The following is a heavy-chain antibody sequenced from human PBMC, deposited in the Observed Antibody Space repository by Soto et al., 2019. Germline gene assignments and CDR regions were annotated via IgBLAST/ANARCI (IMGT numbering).Heavy chain of an antibody. Sequence: EVQLLESGGGLVQPGGSLRLSCAASGFTFSSYAMSWVRQAPGKGLEWVSATYTDGTTSYADSVKGRFTISRDNSKNTLYLQMDSLRAEDTAVYYCARAPGTYYYGMDVWGPGATVTVSS. CDR2: TYTDGTT. V-gene: IGHV3-23*05. CDR3: ARAPGTYYYGMDV. CDR1: GFTFSSYA. D-gene: IGHD3-10*01. J-gene: IGHJ6*02.